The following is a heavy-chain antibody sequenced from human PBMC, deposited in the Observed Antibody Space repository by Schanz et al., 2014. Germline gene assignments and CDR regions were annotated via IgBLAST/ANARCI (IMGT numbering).Heavy chain of an antibody. CDR3: AKDGSLAYYGTGTDFAY. CDR1: GFTFSIYG. Sequence: EVQLLESGGGLVQPGGSLRLSCAASGFTFSIYGMRWVRQAPGKGLEWVSRMIGSGSSVFYADSVKGRFTIARGNLKNTIYLQMNTLRAGDTAVYYCAKDGSLAYYGTGTDFAYWGQGTLVAVSS. V-gene: IGHV3-23*01. D-gene: IGHD3-22*01. J-gene: IGHJ4*02. CDR2: MIGSGSSV.